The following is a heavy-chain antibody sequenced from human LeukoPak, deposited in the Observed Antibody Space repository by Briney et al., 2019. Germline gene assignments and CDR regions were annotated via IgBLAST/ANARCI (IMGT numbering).Heavy chain of an antibody. D-gene: IGHD3-22*01. CDR3: ARAAHYYDSSGYQNFDY. CDR2: TYYRSKWYN. V-gene: IGHV6-1*01. Sequence: SQTLSLTCAISGDSVSSNSAAWNWIRQSPSRGLEWLGRTYYRSKWYNDYAVPVKSRITINPDTSKNQFSLQLNSVTPEDTAVYYCARAAHYYDSSGYQNFDYWGQGTLVTVSS. CDR1: GDSVSSNSAA. J-gene: IGHJ4*02.